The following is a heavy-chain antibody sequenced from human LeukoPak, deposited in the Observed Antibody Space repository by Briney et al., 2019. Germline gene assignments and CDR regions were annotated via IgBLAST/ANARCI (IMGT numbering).Heavy chain of an antibody. J-gene: IGHJ6*02. Sequence: SETLSLTCAVYGGSFSGYYWSWIRQPPGKGLERIGEINHSGSTNYNPSLKSRITISVDTSKNQFSLRLSSVTAADTAVYYCARHSIRGYSGYDYYYGMDVWGQGTTVTVSS. CDR3: ARHSIRGYSGYDYYYGMDV. V-gene: IGHV4-34*01. CDR1: GGSFSGYY. D-gene: IGHD5-12*01. CDR2: INHSGST.